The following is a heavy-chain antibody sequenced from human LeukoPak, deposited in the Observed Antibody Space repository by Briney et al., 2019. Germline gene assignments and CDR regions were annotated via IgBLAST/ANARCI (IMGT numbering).Heavy chain of an antibody. CDR2: IYYTGAT. V-gene: IGHV4-59*01. CDR1: GDSISGYY. CDR3: TKVGTGTVDY. D-gene: IGHD1-1*01. J-gene: IGHJ4*02. Sequence: SETLSLTCTVSGDSISGYYWGWIRQPPGKGLEWIGYIYYTGATNYNPSLKSRVTISVDTSMNQFSLKLRSVTAADTAVYYCTKVGTGTVDYWGQGTLVTVSS.